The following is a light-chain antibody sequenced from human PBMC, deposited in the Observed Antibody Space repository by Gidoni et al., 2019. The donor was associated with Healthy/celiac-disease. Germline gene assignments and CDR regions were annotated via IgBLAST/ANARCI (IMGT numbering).Light chain of an antibody. J-gene: IGKJ4*01. CDR1: QSISSY. V-gene: IGKV1-39*01. CDR2: AAS. Sequence: DIQMTQSPPSLSASVGDRVTITCRASQSISSYLNWYQQKPGKAPKLLIYAASSLQSGVPSRFSGSGSGTDCTLTISSLQPEDVATYYCQQSYSTPCTFGGGTKVEIK. CDR3: QQSYSTPCT.